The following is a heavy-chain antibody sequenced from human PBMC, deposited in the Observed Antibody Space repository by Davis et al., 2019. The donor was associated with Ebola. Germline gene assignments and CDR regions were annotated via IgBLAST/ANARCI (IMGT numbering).Heavy chain of an antibody. CDR2: IYPGDSDT. V-gene: IGHV5-51*01. CDR1: GYSFSNFW. CDR3: ARRGGYCISTSCYAGGWFDP. D-gene: IGHD2-2*01. Sequence: KVSCKGSGYSFSNFWIGWVRQMPGKGLEWMGIIYPGDSDTRYSPSFQGQVTISADKSISTAYLQWSSLKASDTAMYYCARRGGYCISTSCYAGGWFDPWGQGTLVTVSS. J-gene: IGHJ5*02.